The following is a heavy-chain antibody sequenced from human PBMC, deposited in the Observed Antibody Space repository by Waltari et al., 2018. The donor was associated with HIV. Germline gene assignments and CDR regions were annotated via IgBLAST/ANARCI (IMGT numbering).Heavy chain of an antibody. CDR3: ARAGPQVLRFLEYLPRANWFDP. CDR1: GGSFSDYY. CDR2: TTHSGST. Sequence: QVQLQQWGAGLLKPSETLSLTCAVYGGSFSDYYWAWLRQSPEKGLEWIGETTHSGSTVFNPALNSRVTISVYASKNQFSLNLTSVTAADTAIYFCARAGPQVLRFLEYLPRANWFDPWGQGTLVSVSS. J-gene: IGHJ5*02. V-gene: IGHV4-34*02. D-gene: IGHD3-3*01.